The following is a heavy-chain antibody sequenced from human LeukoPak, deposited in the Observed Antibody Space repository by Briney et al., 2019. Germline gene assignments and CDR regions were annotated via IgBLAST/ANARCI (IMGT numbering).Heavy chain of an antibody. CDR1: GFPFNAYW. CDR3: ARSLPYGTTWYGRSDF. J-gene: IGHJ4*02. Sequence: HPGGSLRLSCAASGFPFNAYWMTWVRQALGKGLEWVANIRQDGDTKYYVDSVKGRFTISRDNAMNSLYLQMNSLRAEDTAIYYCARSLPYGTTWYGRSDFWGQGTLVTVSS. D-gene: IGHD6-13*01. CDR2: IRQDGDTK. V-gene: IGHV3-7*03.